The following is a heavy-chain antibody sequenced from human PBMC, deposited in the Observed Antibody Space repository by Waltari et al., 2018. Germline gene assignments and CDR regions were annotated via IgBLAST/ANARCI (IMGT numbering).Heavy chain of an antibody. CDR3: ARGGRITMIVVVIRRAFDI. Sequence: QVQLQQWGAGLLKPSETLSLTCAVYGGSFSGYYWSWIRQPPGKGLEWIGEINPSGSTNYNPALKSRVTISVDTSKNQFSLKLSSVTAADTAVYYCARGGRITMIVVVIRRAFDIWGQGTMVTVSS. CDR1: GGSFSGYY. V-gene: IGHV4-34*01. J-gene: IGHJ3*02. CDR2: INPSGST. D-gene: IGHD3-22*01.